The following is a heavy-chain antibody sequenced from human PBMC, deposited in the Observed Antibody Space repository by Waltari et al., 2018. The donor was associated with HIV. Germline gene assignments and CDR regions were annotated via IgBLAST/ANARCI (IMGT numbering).Heavy chain of an antibody. CDR3: ARAESTTWANFDF. J-gene: IGHJ4*02. CDR2: INPTDGDT. D-gene: IGHD1-26*01. CDR1: GYPFAAYY. V-gene: IGHV1-2*04. Sequence: QVQLVQSGSEVKNSGASARVSCHTSGYPFAAYYIYWMRQAPGEGLEWLGWINPTDGDTGYAQKFQGWLSVTRDTSTGTVYMSLSRLRSDDTATYYCARAESTTWANFDFWGQGTLVSVSS.